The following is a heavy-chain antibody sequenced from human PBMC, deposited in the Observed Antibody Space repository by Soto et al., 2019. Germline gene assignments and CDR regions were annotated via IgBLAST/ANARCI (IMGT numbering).Heavy chain of an antibody. V-gene: IGHV3-64*01. Sequence: EVQLAESGGGLAQPGGSLRLSCAASGFTLSGYAMDWVRQAPGKGLEYVSGISSNGVGTYYANSVKGRFTISRDNSKNTVYLQMGSLRREEMAVYYCARRSRQDFYYMDVWGKGTTVTVSS. CDR3: ARRSRQDFYYMDV. CDR1: GFTLSGYA. D-gene: IGHD6-6*01. CDR2: ISSNGVGT. J-gene: IGHJ6*03.